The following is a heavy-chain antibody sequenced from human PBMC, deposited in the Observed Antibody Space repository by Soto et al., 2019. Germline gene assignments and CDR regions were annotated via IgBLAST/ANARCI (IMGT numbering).Heavy chain of an antibody. Sequence: QVHLQESGPGLVKPSETLSLICTVSGGSVSSGRYHWGWVRQPPGKGLEWIASIHYSGSAHYNPSLKSRVTISVDTSNNRFSLRLSSVTAADTAMYYCARADGFGVVTPFIDYWGHGTLVTVSS. CDR3: ARADGFGVVTPFIDY. D-gene: IGHD3-3*01. CDR2: IHYSGSA. J-gene: IGHJ4*01. CDR1: GGSVSSGRYH. V-gene: IGHV4-39*01.